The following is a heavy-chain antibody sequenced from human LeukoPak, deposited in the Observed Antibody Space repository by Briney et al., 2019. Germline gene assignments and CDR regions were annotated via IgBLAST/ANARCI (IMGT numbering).Heavy chain of an antibody. Sequence: PSDTLSLTCTLAGASISSYYWSWIRQPAGKGLEWIGRIYTSGSTNYNPSLKSRVTMSVDTSKNQFSLKLSSVTAADTAVYYCARDGSSWTHDAFDIWGQGTMVTVSS. CDR3: ARDGSSWTHDAFDI. CDR1: GASISSYY. D-gene: IGHD6-13*01. V-gene: IGHV4-4*07. J-gene: IGHJ3*02. CDR2: IYTSGST.